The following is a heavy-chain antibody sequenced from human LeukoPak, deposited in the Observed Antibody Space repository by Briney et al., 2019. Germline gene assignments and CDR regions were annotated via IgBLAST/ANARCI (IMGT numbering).Heavy chain of an antibody. CDR2: INSDGNST. CDR1: GFTFRSHW. D-gene: IGHD6-6*01. V-gene: IGHV3-74*01. J-gene: IGHJ5*02. CDR3: VRDTSIAARPSWFDP. Sequence: GGSLRLSCAASGFTFRSHWMQWVRQDPGKGLVFVSRINSDGNSTTYADSVKGRFTVSRDNAKNTLYLQMNSLRVEDTAVYYCVRDTSIAARPSWFDPWGQGTLVIVSS.